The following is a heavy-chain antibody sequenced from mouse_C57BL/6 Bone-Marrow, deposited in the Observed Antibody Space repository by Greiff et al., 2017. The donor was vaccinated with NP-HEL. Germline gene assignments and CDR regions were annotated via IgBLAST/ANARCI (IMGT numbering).Heavy chain of an antibody. CDR2: IDPSDSYT. CDR1: GYTFTSYW. CDR3: ARGYDYGSRAWFAY. Sequence: VQLQQPGAELVMPGASVKLSCKASGYTFTSYWMHWVKQRPGQGLEWIGEIDPSDSYTNYNQKFKGKSTLTVDKSSSTAYMQLSSLTSEDSAVYYGARGYDYGSRAWFAYWGKGTLVTVSA. J-gene: IGHJ3*01. D-gene: IGHD1-1*01. V-gene: IGHV1-69*01.